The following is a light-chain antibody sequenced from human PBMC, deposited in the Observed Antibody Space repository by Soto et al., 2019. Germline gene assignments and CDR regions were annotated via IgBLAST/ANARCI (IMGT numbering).Light chain of an antibody. CDR1: SSNIGAGYD. V-gene: IGLV1-40*01. CDR2: STN. CDR3: HSYASSLNGYV. J-gene: IGLJ1*01. Sequence: QSVLTQPPSVSGSPGQRVTISCTGSSSNIGAGYDVHWYQQVPETAPSLLIYSTNNRPSGVPERFSGSRAGTSASLAITGLQAEDEADYYCHSYASSLNGYVFGTGTKVTVL.